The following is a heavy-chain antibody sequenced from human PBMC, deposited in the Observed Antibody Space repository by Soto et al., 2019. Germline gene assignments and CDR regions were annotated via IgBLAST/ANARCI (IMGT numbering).Heavy chain of an antibody. V-gene: IGHV1-69*08. Sequence: QVQLVQSGAEVKQPGSSVKVSCKASGGTFSSYTISWVRQAPGQGLEWMGRIIPILGIANYAQKFQGRVTITADKSTSTAYMELSSLRSEDTAVYYCARELGYCSSTSCYGYYYYMDVWGKGTTVTVSS. CDR1: GGTFSSYT. J-gene: IGHJ6*03. CDR2: IIPILGIA. CDR3: ARELGYCSSTSCYGYYYYMDV. D-gene: IGHD2-2*01.